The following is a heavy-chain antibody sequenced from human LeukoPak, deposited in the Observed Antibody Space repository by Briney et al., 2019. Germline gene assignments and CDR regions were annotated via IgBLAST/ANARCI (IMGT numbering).Heavy chain of an antibody. CDR2: IYHSGST. CDR3: ARVTGCSSTSCSPYYFDY. Sequence: SETLSLTCAVSGGSISSGGYSWSWIRQPPGKGLEWIGYIYHSGSTYYNPSLKSRVTISVDRSKNQFSLKLSSVTAADTAVYYCARVTGCSSTSCSPYYFDYWGQGTLVTVSS. CDR1: GGSISSGGYS. J-gene: IGHJ4*02. D-gene: IGHD2-2*01. V-gene: IGHV4-30-2*01.